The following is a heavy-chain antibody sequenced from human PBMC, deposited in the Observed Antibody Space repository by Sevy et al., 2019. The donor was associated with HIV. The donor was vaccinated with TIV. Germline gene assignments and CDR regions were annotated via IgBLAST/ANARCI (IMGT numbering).Heavy chain of an antibody. CDR2: ISYDGSDK. CDR1: GFALSNYYA. CDR3: ARPRANYVDHYFFYAMDV. Sequence: GGSLRLSCAASGFALSNYYAMHWVRQAPGKGLEWVEHISYDGSDKYYADSVKGRFTISRDNFKNTLYLQMNSLTTEDTAVYYCARPRANYVDHYFFYAMDVWGQGTTVTVSS. J-gene: IGHJ6*02. V-gene: IGHV3-30-3*01. D-gene: IGHD4-17*01.